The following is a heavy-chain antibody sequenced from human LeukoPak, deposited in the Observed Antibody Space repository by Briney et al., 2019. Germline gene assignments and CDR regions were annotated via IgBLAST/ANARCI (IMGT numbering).Heavy chain of an antibody. Sequence: GSVKVSCKASGGTFSSYAISWVRQAPGQGLEWMGWINTNTGNPTYAQGFTGRFVFSLDTSVSTAYLQISSLKAEDTAVYYCARDSLTIFGVVIAKSGIFDYWGQGTLVTVSS. CDR1: GGTFSSYA. D-gene: IGHD3-3*01. CDR2: INTNTGNP. J-gene: IGHJ4*02. V-gene: IGHV7-4-1*02. CDR3: ARDSLTIFGVVIAKSGIFDY.